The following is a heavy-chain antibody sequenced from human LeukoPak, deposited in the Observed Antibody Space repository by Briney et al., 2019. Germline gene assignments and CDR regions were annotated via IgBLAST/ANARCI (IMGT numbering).Heavy chain of an antibody. CDR1: GFTFSSYA. D-gene: IGHD6-19*01. CDR3: ARDQKVIAVAGDFDY. CDR2: ISYDGSNK. Sequence: PGGSLRLSRAASGFTFSSYAMHWVRQAPGKGLEWVAVISYDGSNKYYADSVKGRFTISRDNSKNTLYLQMNSLRAEDTAVYYCARDQKVIAVAGDFDYWGQGTLVTVSS. V-gene: IGHV3-30-3*01. J-gene: IGHJ4*02.